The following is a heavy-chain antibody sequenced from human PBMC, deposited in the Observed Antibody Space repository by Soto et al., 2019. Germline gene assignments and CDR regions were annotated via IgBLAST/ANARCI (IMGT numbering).Heavy chain of an antibody. CDR1: GFTFSTYA. Sequence: PGGSLRLSCAASGFTFSTYAMSWVRQAPGKGLEWVSGISGVGGSTDYPDSVKGRFTISRDNSKNTLYLQMNSLRAEDTALYYCAKGSGLLPTFPFDFWGQGTLVTVSS. CDR2: ISGVGGST. V-gene: IGHV3-23*01. J-gene: IGHJ4*02. D-gene: IGHD2-15*01. CDR3: AKGSGLLPTFPFDF.